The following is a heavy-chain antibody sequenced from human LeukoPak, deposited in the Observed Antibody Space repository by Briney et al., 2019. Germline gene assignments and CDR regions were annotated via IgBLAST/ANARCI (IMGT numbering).Heavy chain of an antibody. CDR1: GYTFTGYY. Sequence: GASVKVSCKASGYTFTGYYMHWVRQAPGQGLEWMGWINPNSGGTNYAQKFQGRVTMTRDTSISTAYMELSRLRSDDTAVYYCARTNRNYDRWFDPWGQGTLVTVSS. CDR3: ARTNRNYDRWFDP. CDR2: INPNSGGT. V-gene: IGHV1-2*02. D-gene: IGHD1-7*01. J-gene: IGHJ5*02.